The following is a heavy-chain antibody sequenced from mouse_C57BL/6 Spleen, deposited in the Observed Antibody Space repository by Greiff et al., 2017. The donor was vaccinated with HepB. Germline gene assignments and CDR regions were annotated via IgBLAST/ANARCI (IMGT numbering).Heavy chain of an antibody. D-gene: IGHD2-12*01. V-gene: IGHV1-69*01. J-gene: IGHJ2*01. CDR1: GYTFTSYS. CDR2: IDPCGGNT. CDR3: ARSERDDGGYFDY. Sequence: QVQLQQPGAGLVKPGASVKLSCKASGYTFTSYSMPWVQQSPGKGLEWIGEIDPCGGNTNYQHNVKGRSTFTVDKSSSTAYMQLSSLTSEDSAVYYCARSERDDGGYFDYWGQGTTLTVSS.